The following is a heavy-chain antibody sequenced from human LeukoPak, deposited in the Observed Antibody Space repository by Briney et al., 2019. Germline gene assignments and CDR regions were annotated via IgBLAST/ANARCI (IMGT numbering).Heavy chain of an antibody. D-gene: IGHD3-22*01. Sequence: PSETLSLTCTVSGDSITSSRYYWGWIRQPPGQGLEWIGSLSYSGSTHYNPSLKSRVTISVDTSKNQVSLKLTSVTAADTAVYYCARARRYYDSSGYGAFDIWGQGTMVTVSS. J-gene: IGHJ3*02. CDR3: ARARRYYDSSGYGAFDI. V-gene: IGHV4-39*01. CDR1: GDSITSSRYY. CDR2: LSYSGST.